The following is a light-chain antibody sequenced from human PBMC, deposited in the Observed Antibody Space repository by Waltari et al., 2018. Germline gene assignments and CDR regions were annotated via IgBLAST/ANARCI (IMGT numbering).Light chain of an antibody. V-gene: IGKV3-11*01. CDR2: DAS. J-gene: IGKJ3*01. CDR1: QSLSSY. Sequence: EIVMTQSPATLSLSPGERAPLSCRASQSLSSYLAWYQQKPGQAPWLLIYDASKRATGIPARFSGSGSGTDFTLTISSLEPEDFAVYYCHHSRSFGLGTKVDIK. CDR3: HHSRS.